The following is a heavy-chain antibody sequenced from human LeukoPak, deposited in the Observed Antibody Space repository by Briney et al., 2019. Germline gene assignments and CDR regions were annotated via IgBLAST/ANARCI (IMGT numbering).Heavy chain of an antibody. CDR2: IYYSGST. J-gene: IGHJ3*02. CDR1: GGSISSYY. CDR3: ARATYYDILTGHDAFDI. D-gene: IGHD3-9*01. Sequence: SETLSLTCTVSGGSISSYYWSWIRQPPGKGLEWIGYIYYSGSTNYNPSLKSRVTISVDTSKNQFSLKLSSVTAADTAVYYCARATYYDILTGHDAFDIWGQGTMVTVSS. V-gene: IGHV4-59*12.